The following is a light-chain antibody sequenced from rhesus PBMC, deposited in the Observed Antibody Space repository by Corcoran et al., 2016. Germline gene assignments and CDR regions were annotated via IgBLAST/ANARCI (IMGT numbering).Light chain of an antibody. CDR2: AAS. Sequence: IQMTQSPSSLSASVGDRVTITCRASQGISDYLSWYQQKPGKAPTPRIYAASSLESGVPSRFSGSGSGTECTLTISSLQPEDFAAYYCLQGDSTPYSFGQGTKVEIK. CDR1: QGISDY. V-gene: IGKV1-36*02. J-gene: IGKJ2*01. CDR3: LQGDSTPYS.